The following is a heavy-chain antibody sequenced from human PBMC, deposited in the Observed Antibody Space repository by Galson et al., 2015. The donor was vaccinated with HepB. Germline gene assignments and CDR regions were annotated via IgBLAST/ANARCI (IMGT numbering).Heavy chain of an antibody. Sequence: SLRLSCAASGFTFSSYAMHWVRQAPGKGLERVAVISYDGSNKYYADSVKGRFTISRDNSKNTLYLQMNSLRAEDTAVYYCARETQPPRSGYYYPTLDYWGQGTLVTVSS. V-gene: IGHV3-30*04. J-gene: IGHJ4*02. D-gene: IGHD3-22*01. CDR3: ARETQPPRSGYYYPTLDY. CDR2: ISYDGSNK. CDR1: GFTFSSYA.